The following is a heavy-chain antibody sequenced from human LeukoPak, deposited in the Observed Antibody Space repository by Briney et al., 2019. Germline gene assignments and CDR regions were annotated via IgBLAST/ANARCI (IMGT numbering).Heavy chain of an antibody. V-gene: IGHV3-53*01. Sequence: PGGSLRLSCAASGFTVSSNYMNWVRQAPGKGLEWVSVIYSGGSTYYADSVKGRFTISRDNSKNTLYLQMNSLRVEDTAVYYCARAQAGAVLYFDYWGQGTLVTVSS. CDR3: ARAQAGAVLYFDY. J-gene: IGHJ4*02. CDR2: IYSGGST. D-gene: IGHD3-3*01. CDR1: GFTVSSNY.